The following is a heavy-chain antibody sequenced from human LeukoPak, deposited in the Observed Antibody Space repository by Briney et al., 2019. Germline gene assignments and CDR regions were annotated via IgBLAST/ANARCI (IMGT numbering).Heavy chain of an antibody. V-gene: IGHV1-18*01. D-gene: IGHD1-14*01. J-gene: IGHJ4*02. Sequence: ASVKVSCKVSGYTLTELSMHWVRQAPGKGLEWMGWISAYNGNTNYAQKLQGRVTMTTDTSTSTAYMELRSLRSDDTAVYYCARARTQNQFDYWGQGTLVTVSS. CDR1: GYTLTELS. CDR3: ARARTQNQFDY. CDR2: ISAYNGNT.